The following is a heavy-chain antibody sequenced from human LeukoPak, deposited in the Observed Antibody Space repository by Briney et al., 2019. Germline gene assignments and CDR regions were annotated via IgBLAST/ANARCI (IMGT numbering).Heavy chain of an antibody. J-gene: IGHJ4*02. CDR2: ISSGSSTI. Sequence: GGSLRLSCAASGFTFSTYSMTWVRQAPGKGLEWVSYISSGSSTIHYTDSVEGRFTISRDNAKNSLYLHMNSLRAEDTAVYYCATYDFAFWGPGTLVTVSS. V-gene: IGHV3-48*04. CDR1: GFTFSTYS. CDR3: ATYDFAF.